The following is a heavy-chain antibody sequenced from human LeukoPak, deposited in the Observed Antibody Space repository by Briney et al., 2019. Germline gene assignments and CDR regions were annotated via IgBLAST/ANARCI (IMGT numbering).Heavy chain of an antibody. J-gene: IGHJ6*04. CDR1: GFTFSSYA. CDR3: ARDHMYYDFWSGSGGDV. CDR2: ISGSGGST. V-gene: IGHV3-23*01. Sequence: GGSLRLSCAASGFTFSSYAMSWVRQAPGKGLEWVSAISGSGGSTYYADSVKGRFTISRDNSKNTLYLQMNSLRAEDTAVYYCARDHMYYDFWSGSGGDVWGKGTTVTVSS. D-gene: IGHD3-3*01.